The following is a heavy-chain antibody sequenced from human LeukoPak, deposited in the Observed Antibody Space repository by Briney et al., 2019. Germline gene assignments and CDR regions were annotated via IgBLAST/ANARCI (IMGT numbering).Heavy chain of an antibody. D-gene: IGHD6-13*01. V-gene: IGHV3-23*01. CDR3: AQQSATHPSDLGY. CDR2: ISGSGGST. Sequence: LTGGSLRLSCAASGFTFSSYAMSWVRQAPGKGLEWVSAISGSGGSTYYADSVKGRFTISRDNSKNTLYLQMNSLRAEDTAVYYCAQQSATHPSDLGYWGQGTLVTVSS. J-gene: IGHJ4*02. CDR1: GFTFSSYA.